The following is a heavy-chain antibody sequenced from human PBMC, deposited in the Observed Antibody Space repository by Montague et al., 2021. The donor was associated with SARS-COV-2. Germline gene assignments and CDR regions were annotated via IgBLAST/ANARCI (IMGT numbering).Heavy chain of an antibody. CDR1: RGSFHIFS. CDR3: ARGTFSVGITPGFRY. D-gene: IGHD1-26*01. V-gene: IGHV4-34*01. CDR2: IDHSGNT. J-gene: IGHJ4*02. Sequence: SETLSLTCAVYRGSFHIFSWGWIRQSPGKGLEWIGEIDHSGNTNYNPSLKSQVTISVDTSKNQFSLNLTSVTAADTAMYYCARGTFSVGITPGFRYWGQGTQVAVSS.